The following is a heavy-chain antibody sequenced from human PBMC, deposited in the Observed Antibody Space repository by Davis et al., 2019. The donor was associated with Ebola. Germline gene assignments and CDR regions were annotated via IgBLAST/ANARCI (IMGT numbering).Heavy chain of an antibody. CDR2: IYYSGST. CDR3: ARDAGYSYGLDY. Sequence: GSLRLSCTVSGGSISSSSYYWGWIRQPPGKGLEWIGSIYYSGSTYYNPSLKSRVTISVDTSKNQFSLKLSSVTAADTAVYYCARDAGYSYGLDYWGQGTLVTVSS. CDR1: GGSISSSSYY. J-gene: IGHJ4*02. D-gene: IGHD5-18*01. V-gene: IGHV4-39*02.